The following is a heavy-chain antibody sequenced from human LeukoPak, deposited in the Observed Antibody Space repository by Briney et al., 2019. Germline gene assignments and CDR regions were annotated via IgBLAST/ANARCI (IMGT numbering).Heavy chain of an antibody. V-gene: IGHV4-59*08. CDR1: GGSISNYY. CDR3: ARYSYGSYFDY. J-gene: IGHJ4*02. CDR2: IYYSGST. Sequence: PETLSFTCTVSGGSISNYYWNWIRQPPGKGLEWIGYIYYSGSTKYNPSLKSRVAMSVDTSKNQFSLKLSSVTAADTAVYYCARYSYGSYFDYWGQGTLVTVSS. D-gene: IGHD5-18*01.